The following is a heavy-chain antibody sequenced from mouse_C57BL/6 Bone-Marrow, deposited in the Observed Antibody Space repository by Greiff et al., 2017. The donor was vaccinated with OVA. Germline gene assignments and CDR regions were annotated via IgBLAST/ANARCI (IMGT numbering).Heavy chain of an antibody. J-gene: IGHJ1*03. CDR1: GYTFTSYW. CDR3: ARWDGYWYFDV. D-gene: IGHD2-3*01. V-gene: IGHV1-59*01. CDR2: IDPSDSYT. Sequence: QVQLKQPGAELVRPGTSVKLSCKASGYTFTSYWMHWVKQRPGQGLEWIGVIDPSDSYTNYNQKFKGKATLTVETSSSTADMQLSSVASEDSAVYYCARWDGYWYFDVWGTGTTVTVSS.